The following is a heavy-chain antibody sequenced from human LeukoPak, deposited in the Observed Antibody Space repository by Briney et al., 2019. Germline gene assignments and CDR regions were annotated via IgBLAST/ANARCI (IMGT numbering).Heavy chain of an antibody. CDR3: AKSSGVDNWNYFAFDL. Sequence: PGGSLRLSCAASGFTFSNYWISWVRQAPGKGLEWVANIKFDGSDKFYVDSVKGRFTISRDNAKNLLYLQMDSLRAEDTAVYYCAKSSGVDNWNYFAFDLWGQGTLVTVSS. D-gene: IGHD1-7*01. V-gene: IGHV3-7*03. J-gene: IGHJ3*01. CDR2: IKFDGSDK. CDR1: GFTFSNYW.